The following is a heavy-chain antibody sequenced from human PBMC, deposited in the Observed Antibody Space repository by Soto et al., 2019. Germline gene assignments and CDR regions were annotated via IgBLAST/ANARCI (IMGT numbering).Heavy chain of an antibody. CDR2: ISVNNGNT. J-gene: IGHJ5*02. Sequence: ASVKVSCKASGYSFSSYGISWVRQAPGQGLDWMGWISVNNGNTDYAPKFQGRVTMTTDTSTSTAYMVLRSLRSDDTAVYYCATSYDSGFDPWGQGTLVTVSS. V-gene: IGHV1-18*04. CDR1: GYSFSSYG. D-gene: IGHD3-3*01. CDR3: ATSYDSGFDP.